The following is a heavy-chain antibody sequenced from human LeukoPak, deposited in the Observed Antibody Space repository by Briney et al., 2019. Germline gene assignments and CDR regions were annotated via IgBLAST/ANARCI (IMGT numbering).Heavy chain of an antibody. CDR2: ISSSSSYI. CDR1: GFTFSSYS. J-gene: IGHJ4*02. D-gene: IGHD6-13*01. Sequence: GGSLRLSCAASGFTFSSYSMNWVRQAPEKGLEWVSSISSSSSYIYYADSVKGRFTISRDNAKNSLYLQMNSLRAEDTAVYYCARDGTSPRPFDYWGQGTLVTVSS. V-gene: IGHV3-21*01. CDR3: ARDGTSPRPFDY.